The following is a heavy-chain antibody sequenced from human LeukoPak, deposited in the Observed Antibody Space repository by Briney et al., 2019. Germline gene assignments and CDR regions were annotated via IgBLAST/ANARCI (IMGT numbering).Heavy chain of an antibody. CDR2: IRSKANSYAT. V-gene: IGHV3-73*01. J-gene: IGHJ4*02. Sequence: GGSLRLSCAASGFTFSGSAVHWVRQASGKGLEWVGRIRSKANSYATAYAASVKGRFTISRDDSKNTAYLQMNSLKTEDTAVYYCTRGRYNWNYDYWGQGTLVTVSS. CDR1: GFTFSGSA. CDR3: TRGRYNWNYDY. D-gene: IGHD1-7*01.